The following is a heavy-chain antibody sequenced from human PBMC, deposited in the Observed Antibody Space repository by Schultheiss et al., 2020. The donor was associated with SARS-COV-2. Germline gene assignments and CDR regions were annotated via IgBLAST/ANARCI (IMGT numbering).Heavy chain of an antibody. CDR2: IIPICGTA. J-gene: IGHJ6*04. D-gene: IGHD3-10*01. CDR3: AKDARRGYGMDV. CDR1: GGTFTSYA. V-gene: IGHV1-69*13. Sequence: SVKVSCKASGGTFTSYAISWVRQAPGQGLEWMGGIIPICGTANYAQKFQGRVTITADESTSTAYMELSSLRAEDTAVYYCAKDARRGYGMDVWGKGTTVTVSS.